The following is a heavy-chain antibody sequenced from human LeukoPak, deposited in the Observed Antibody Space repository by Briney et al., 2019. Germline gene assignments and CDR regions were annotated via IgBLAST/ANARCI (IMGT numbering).Heavy chain of an antibody. J-gene: IGHJ2*01. CDR2: IYHSGST. Sequence: SQTLSLTCAVSGGSISSGGYSWGWIRQPPGKGLEWIGYIYHSGSTYYNPSLKSRVTISVDRSKNQFSLKLSSVTAADTAVYYCARLVWYFDLWGRGTLVTVSS. CDR3: ARLVWYFDL. D-gene: IGHD6-6*01. CDR1: GGSISSGGYS. V-gene: IGHV4-30-2*01.